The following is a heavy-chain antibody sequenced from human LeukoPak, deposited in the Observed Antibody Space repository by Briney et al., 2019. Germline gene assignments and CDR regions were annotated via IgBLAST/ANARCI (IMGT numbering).Heavy chain of an antibody. D-gene: IGHD5-18*01. J-gene: IGHJ4*02. V-gene: IGHV3-74*01. CDR2: IKSVGSTT. Sequence: GGSLRLSCAASRFTFSSYWMHWVRQAPGKGVVWGSRIKSVGSTTTYADSVKGRFTISRDNAQNTLYLQMYSLRAEDTAVYYCARVVDTHFDYWGQGTLVTVSS. CDR1: RFTFSSYW. CDR3: ARVVDTHFDY.